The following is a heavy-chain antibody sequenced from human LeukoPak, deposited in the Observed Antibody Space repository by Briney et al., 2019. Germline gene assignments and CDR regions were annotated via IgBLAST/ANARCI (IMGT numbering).Heavy chain of an antibody. J-gene: IGHJ4*02. V-gene: IGHV4-38-2*01. CDR1: GYSISSDYY. CDR2: IYHSGNT. Sequence: SETLSLTCAVSGYSISSDYYWAWIRQPPGKGLEWIGSIYHSGNTYYNPSLKSRVTISVDTSKNQFSLKLSSVTAADTAVYYCARNVRDYYFWSAYYYWGQGTLVPVSS. D-gene: IGHD3-3*01. CDR3: ARNVRDYYFWSAYYY.